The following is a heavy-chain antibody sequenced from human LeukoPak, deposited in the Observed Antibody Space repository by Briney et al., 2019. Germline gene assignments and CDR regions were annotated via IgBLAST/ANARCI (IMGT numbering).Heavy chain of an antibody. Sequence: ASVKVSCKASGYTFTGYYMHWVRQAPGQGLEWMGWINPNSGGTNYAQKFQGWVTTTRDTSISTAYMELSRLRSDDTAVYYCARGDIVETEYYYGMDVWGQGTTVTVSS. CDR2: INPNSGGT. V-gene: IGHV1-2*04. D-gene: IGHD2-15*01. J-gene: IGHJ6*02. CDR1: GYTFTGYY. CDR3: ARGDIVETEYYYGMDV.